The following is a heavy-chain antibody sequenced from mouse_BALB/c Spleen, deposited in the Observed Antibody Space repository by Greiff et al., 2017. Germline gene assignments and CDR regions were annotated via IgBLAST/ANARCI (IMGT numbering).Heavy chain of an antibody. CDR1: GYSITSDYA. Sequence: EVKLQESGPGLVKPSQSLSLTCTVTGYSITSDYAWNWIRQFPGNKLEWMGYISYSGSTSYNPSLKSRISITRDTSKNQFFLQLNSVTTEDTATYYCARFRYPYYYAMDYWGQGTSVTVSS. J-gene: IGHJ4*01. D-gene: IGHD2-14*01. CDR3: ARFRYPYYYAMDY. V-gene: IGHV3-2*02. CDR2: ISYSGST.